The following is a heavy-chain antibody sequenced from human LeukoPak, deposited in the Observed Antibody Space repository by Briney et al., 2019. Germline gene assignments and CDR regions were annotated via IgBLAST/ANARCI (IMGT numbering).Heavy chain of an antibody. CDR3: VRPDSSGYFPFW. Sequence: GGSLRLSCAASGFTFSSYWMHWVRQAPGKGLVWVSRINTDGSSTSYADSVKGRFTISRDNAKNTLYLQMNSLRAEDTAVYYCVRPDSSGYFPFWWGQGTLVTVSS. CDR1: GFTFSSYW. V-gene: IGHV3-74*01. D-gene: IGHD3-22*01. J-gene: IGHJ4*02. CDR2: INTDGSST.